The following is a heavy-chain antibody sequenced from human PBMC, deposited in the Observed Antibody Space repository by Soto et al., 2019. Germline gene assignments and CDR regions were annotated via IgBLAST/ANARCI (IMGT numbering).Heavy chain of an antibody. CDR3: AKAGWHYDRSGYDNCYYYYYYGMAV. D-gene: IGHD3-22*01. CDR2: IYQSGST. Sequence: SETLSLTCAVSGGSISSSNWWSWVRQPPGKGLEWIGEIYQSGSTNYNPSLKSRVTISVDKSKNQFSLQLSSVTAADTAVYYCAKAGWHYDRSGYDNCYYYYYYGMAVWGQGTTVTVSS. V-gene: IGHV4-4*02. CDR1: GGSISSSNW. J-gene: IGHJ6*02.